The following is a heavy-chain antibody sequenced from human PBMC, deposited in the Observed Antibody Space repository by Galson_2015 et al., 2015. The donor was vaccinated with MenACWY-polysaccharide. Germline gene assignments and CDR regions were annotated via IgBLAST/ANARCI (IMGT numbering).Heavy chain of an antibody. J-gene: IGHJ5*02. CDR2: IAWDDDK. V-gene: IGHV2-70*11. CDR1: GVSLSTSGMC. Sequence: PALVKPTQTLTLTCTFSGVSLSTSGMCARWIRQPPGHALEWLARIAWDDDKYYSTSLQTRLTISKYTSKNQLFLTMTNMDPVDTATYYCARIRGYQTWFDPWGQGTLVTVSS. CDR3: ARIRGYQTWFDP. D-gene: IGHD5-12*01.